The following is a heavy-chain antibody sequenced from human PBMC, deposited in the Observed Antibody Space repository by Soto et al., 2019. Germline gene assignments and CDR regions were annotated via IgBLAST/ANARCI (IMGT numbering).Heavy chain of an antibody. CDR2: IYPSGMP. CDR1: GGSISNAAYS. V-gene: IGHV4-30-2*05. CDR3: ARDLDGLHDDTSGPFPRPG. D-gene: IGHD3-22*01. J-gene: IGHJ1*01. Sequence: PSETLSLTCTVSGGSISNAAYSWSWIRQPPGKGLEWIGYIYPSGMPFYNPSLKSRATMSIDTAGNQFSLKVSSVTVADTAVYYCARDLDGLHDDTSGPFPRPGWGQGTLVTV.